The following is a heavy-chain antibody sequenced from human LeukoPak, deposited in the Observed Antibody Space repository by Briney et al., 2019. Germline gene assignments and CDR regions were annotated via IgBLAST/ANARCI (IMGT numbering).Heavy chain of an antibody. J-gene: IGHJ6*02. CDR2: IIPIFGTA. CDR3: ARTGFDYTQTSYYYYGMDV. V-gene: IGHV1-69*13. D-gene: IGHD4-11*01. CDR1: GGTLSSYA. Sequence: AASVKVSCKASGGTLSSYAISWVRQAPGQGLEWMGGIIPIFGTANYAQKFQGRVTITADESTSTAYMELSSLRSEDTAVYYCARTGFDYTQTSYYYYGMDVWGQGTTVTVSS.